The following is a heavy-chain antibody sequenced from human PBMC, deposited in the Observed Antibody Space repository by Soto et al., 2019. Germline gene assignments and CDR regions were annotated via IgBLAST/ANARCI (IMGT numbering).Heavy chain of an antibody. V-gene: IGHV3-30*03. J-gene: IGHJ4*02. Sequence: PGGSLRLSCAGSGFTFRNYGMHWVRQVPGKGLEWVALISYDGTNKYYADSVKGRFTISRDDAKNSLYLQMNSLRAEDTGVYYCARDLGVALATLTLDYWGQGALVTVSS. CDR3: ARDLGVALATLTLDY. CDR2: ISYDGTNK. CDR1: GFTFRNYG. D-gene: IGHD2-15*01.